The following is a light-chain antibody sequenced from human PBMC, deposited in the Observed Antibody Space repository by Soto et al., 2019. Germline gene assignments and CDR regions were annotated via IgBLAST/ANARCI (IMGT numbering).Light chain of an antibody. V-gene: IGLV2-23*01. CDR1: SSNIGGYNV. CDR2: EGS. CDR3: CSYVGATTYV. Sequence: QSALTQPASVSGSPGQSSTISRSGTSSNIGGYNVVSWYQQHPGKAPKVIVYEGSKRPSGVSDRFSGSTSGSTASLTISGLQAEDEAEYYCCSYVGATTYVFGRGTKVTVL. J-gene: IGLJ1*01.